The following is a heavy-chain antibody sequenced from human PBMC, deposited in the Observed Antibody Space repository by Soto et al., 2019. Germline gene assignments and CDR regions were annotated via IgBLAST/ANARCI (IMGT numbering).Heavy chain of an antibody. Sequence: GESLKISCKGSGYSFTSYWIAWVRQMPGKGLELMGIIYPDDSDTRYSPSFQGQVTISADKSISTAYLQWSSLKASDTAMYYCARPSDTSGWYDYWGQGTLLTVSS. D-gene: IGHD6-19*01. CDR2: IYPDDSDT. CDR1: GYSFTSYW. CDR3: ARPSDTSGWYDY. J-gene: IGHJ4*02. V-gene: IGHV5-51*01.